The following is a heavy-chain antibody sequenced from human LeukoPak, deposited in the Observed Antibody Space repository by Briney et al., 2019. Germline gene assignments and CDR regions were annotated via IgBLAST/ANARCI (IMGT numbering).Heavy chain of an antibody. V-gene: IGHV3-21*01. CDR3: ARRVMGARDAFDI. CDR2: ISSSSSYI. CDR1: GFTFRNYW. Sequence: GGSLRLSCAASGFTFRNYWMGWVRQAPGKGLEWVSSISSSSSYIYYADSVKGRFTISRDNAKNSLYLQMNSLRAEDTAVYYCARRVMGARDAFDIWGQGTMVTVSS. J-gene: IGHJ3*02. D-gene: IGHD1-26*01.